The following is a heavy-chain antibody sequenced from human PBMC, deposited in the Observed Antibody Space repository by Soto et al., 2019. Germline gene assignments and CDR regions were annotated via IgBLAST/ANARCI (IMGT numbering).Heavy chain of an antibody. CDR2: ISAYNGNT. D-gene: IGHD2-2*01. V-gene: IGHV1-18*01. Sequence: ASVKVSCKASGYTFTSYGISWVRQAPGQGLEWMGWISAYNGNTNYAQKLQGRVTMTTDTSTSTAYMELRSLRSDDTAVYYCARDQVDCSSTSCYFRDYYYYYMDVWGKGTTVTVSS. J-gene: IGHJ6*03. CDR1: GYTFTSYG. CDR3: ARDQVDCSSTSCYFRDYYYYYMDV.